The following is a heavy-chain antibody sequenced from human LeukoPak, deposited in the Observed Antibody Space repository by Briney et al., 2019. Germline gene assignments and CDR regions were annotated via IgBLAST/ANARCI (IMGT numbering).Heavy chain of an antibody. D-gene: IGHD2-2*01. Sequence: PSETLSLTCTVSGGSISSSSYYWGWIRQPPGKGLEWIGSIYYSGSTYYNPSLKSRVTISVDTSKNQFSLKLSSVTAADTAVYYCAGVPAAHYYYYYGMDVWGQGTTVTVSS. V-gene: IGHV4-39*01. J-gene: IGHJ6*02. CDR2: IYYSGST. CDR3: AGVPAAHYYYYYGMDV. CDR1: GGSISSSSYY.